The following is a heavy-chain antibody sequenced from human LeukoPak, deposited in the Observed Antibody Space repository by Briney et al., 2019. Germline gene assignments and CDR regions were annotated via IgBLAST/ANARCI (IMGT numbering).Heavy chain of an antibody. D-gene: IGHD5-24*01. V-gene: IGHV3-30-3*01. CDR2: ISYDGSNK. CDR1: GFTFSSYA. J-gene: IGHJ4*02. CDR3: ARRRDGYSTLDY. Sequence: GGSLRLSCAASGFTFSSYAMHWARQAPGKGLEWVAVISYDGSNKYYADSVKGRFTISRDNSKNTLYLQMNSLRAEDTAVYYCARRRDGYSTLDYWGQGTLVTVSS.